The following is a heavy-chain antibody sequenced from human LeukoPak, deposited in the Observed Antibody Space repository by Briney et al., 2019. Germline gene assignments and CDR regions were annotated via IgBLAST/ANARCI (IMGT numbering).Heavy chain of an antibody. D-gene: IGHD5-12*01. V-gene: IGHV1-3*01. Sequence: ASVKVSCKASGYTFTSYAMHWVRQAPGQRLEWMGWINAGNGNTKYSQEFQGRVTITRDTSASTAYMELSSLRSEDTAVYYCARDGDSGYEYYYYYGMDVWGKGTTVTVSS. CDR3: ARDGDSGYEYYYYYGMDV. CDR2: INAGNGNT. J-gene: IGHJ6*04. CDR1: GYTFTSYA.